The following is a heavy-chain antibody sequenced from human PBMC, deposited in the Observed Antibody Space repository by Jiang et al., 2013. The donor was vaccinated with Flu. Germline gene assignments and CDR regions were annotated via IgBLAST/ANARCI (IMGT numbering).Heavy chain of an antibody. J-gene: IGHJ3*02. CDR3: ARDKGAFDAFDI. V-gene: IGHV3-74*01. Sequence: GGSLRLSCAASGFTLNSYWMHWVRQAPGKGLVWVSHITSDGGRTSYADSVKGRFTISRDDAKSTLHLQMNSLRAEDTAVYYCARDKGAFDAFDIWGQGTMVTVSS. CDR1: GFTLNSYW. CDR2: ITSDGGRT. D-gene: IGHD2/OR15-2a*01.